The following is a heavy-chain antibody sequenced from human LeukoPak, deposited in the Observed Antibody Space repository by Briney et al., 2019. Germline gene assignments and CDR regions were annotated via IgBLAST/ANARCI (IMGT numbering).Heavy chain of an antibody. J-gene: IGHJ4*02. CDR2: INHSGST. D-gene: IGHD3-22*01. CDR1: GGSISSSSYY. V-gene: IGHV4-39*07. Sequence: PSETLSLTCTVSGGSISSSSYYWSWIRQPPGKGLEWIGEINHSGSTNYNPSLKSRVTISVDTSKNQFSLKLSSVTAADTAVYYCARGGKVVVITMYDYWGQGTLVTVSS. CDR3: ARGGKVVVITMYDY.